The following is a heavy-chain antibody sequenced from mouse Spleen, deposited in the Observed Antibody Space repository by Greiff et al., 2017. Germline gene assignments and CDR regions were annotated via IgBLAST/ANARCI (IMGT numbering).Heavy chain of an antibody. J-gene: IGHJ2*01. CDR2: ISSGSSTI. Sequence: EVNVVESGGGLVQPGGSRKLSCAASGFTFSSFGMHWVRQAPEKGLEWVAYISSGSSTIYYADTVKGRFTISRDNAKNTLFLQMTSLRSEDTAMYYCARGYYSYDYFDYWGQGTTLTVSS. CDR3: ARGYYSYDYFDY. D-gene: IGHD2-12*01. V-gene: IGHV5-17*02. CDR1: GFTFSSFG.